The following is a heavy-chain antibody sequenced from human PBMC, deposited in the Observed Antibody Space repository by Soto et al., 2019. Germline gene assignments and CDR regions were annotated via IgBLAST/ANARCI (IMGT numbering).Heavy chain of an antibody. J-gene: IGHJ5*02. CDR1: GYSFTSYW. D-gene: IGHD3-10*01. CDR2: IYPGDSDT. V-gene: IGHV5-51*01. Sequence: GASLKISCQGSGYSFTSYWIGWVRQMPGKGLEWMGIIYPGDSDTRYSPSFQGQVTISADKSISTAYLQWSSLKASDTAMYYCARVPPGSQGPFDPWGQGTLVTVSS. CDR3: ARVPPGSQGPFDP.